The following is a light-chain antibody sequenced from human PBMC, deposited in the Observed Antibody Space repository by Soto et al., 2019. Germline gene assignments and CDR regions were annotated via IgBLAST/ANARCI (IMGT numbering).Light chain of an antibody. CDR3: QQRSNWPALT. J-gene: IGKJ4*01. Sequence: IVLTQSPATLSLSPGERATLSCRATQGVSIYLAWYQQKPGQAPRLLIYDASNRATGIPARFSGSGSGTDCTLSISSLEPEDFAVYYCQQRSNWPALTFGGGTKVVIK. CDR2: DAS. V-gene: IGKV3-11*01. CDR1: QGVSIY.